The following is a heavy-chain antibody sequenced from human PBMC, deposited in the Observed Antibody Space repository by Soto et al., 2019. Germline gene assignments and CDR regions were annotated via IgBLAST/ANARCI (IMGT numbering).Heavy chain of an antibody. CDR3: ARTGAY. D-gene: IGHD1-26*01. V-gene: IGHV2-5*01. CDR2: ISWNDHK. Sequence: QITLKESGPTLVKPTQTLTLTCTFSGFSLTTSGLDVGWIRQPPGKALEWLALISWNDHKRYSPSLKSRPTIAKDTSKNQVVLTMTNMDPVDTATYYCARTGAYWGQGILVTVSS. J-gene: IGHJ4*02. CDR1: GFSLTTSGLD.